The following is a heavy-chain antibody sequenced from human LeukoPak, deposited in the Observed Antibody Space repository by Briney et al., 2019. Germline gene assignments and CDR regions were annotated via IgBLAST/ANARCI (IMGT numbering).Heavy chain of an antibody. CDR3: ARQRDYYGSGSLHFDY. CDR1: GYTFTGYY. Sequence: ASVKVSCKASGYTFTGYYMHWVRQAPGKGLEWMGRINPNSGGTNYAQKFQGRVTMTRDTSISTAYMELSRLRSDDTAVYYCARQRDYYGSGSLHFDYWGQGTLVTVSS. V-gene: IGHV1-2*06. D-gene: IGHD3-10*01. CDR2: INPNSGGT. J-gene: IGHJ4*02.